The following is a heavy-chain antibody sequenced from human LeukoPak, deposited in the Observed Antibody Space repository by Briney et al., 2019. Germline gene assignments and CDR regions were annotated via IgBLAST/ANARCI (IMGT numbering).Heavy chain of an antibody. CDR3: AAYYYDSSGYLG. Sequence: SETLSLTCTVSGGSISSTGYYWGWIRQPPGKGLEWIGSISYSGSAYYNPSLKSRVTISVDTSKNQFSLKLGSVTAADTAVYYCAAYYYDSSGYLGCGQGTLVTVSS. J-gene: IGHJ4*02. CDR1: GGSISSTGYY. V-gene: IGHV4-39*01. CDR2: ISYSGSA. D-gene: IGHD3-22*01.